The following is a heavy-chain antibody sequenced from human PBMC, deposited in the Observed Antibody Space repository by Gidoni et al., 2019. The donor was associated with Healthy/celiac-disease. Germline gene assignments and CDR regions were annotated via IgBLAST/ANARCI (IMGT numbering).Heavy chain of an antibody. J-gene: IGHJ3*02. CDR3: ARDLCGGDCYSAFDI. Sequence: QVQLVQSGAEVKKPGASVKVSCKASGYTFTSYYMHWVRQAPGQGLEWMGIINPSGGSTSYAQKFQGRVTMTRDTSTSTVYMELSSLRSEDTAVYYCARDLCGGDCYSAFDIWGQGTMVTVSS. V-gene: IGHV1-46*03. D-gene: IGHD2-21*02. CDR2: INPSGGST. CDR1: GYTFTSYY.